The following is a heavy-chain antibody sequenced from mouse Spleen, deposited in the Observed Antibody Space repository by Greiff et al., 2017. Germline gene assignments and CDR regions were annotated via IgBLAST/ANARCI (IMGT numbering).Heavy chain of an antibody. CDR3: TRQYYDYDVGFAY. CDR1: GYTFTDYE. Sequence: VQLQQSGAELVRPGASVTLSCKASGYTFTDYEMHWVKQTPVHGLEWIGAIDPETGGTAYNQKFKGKAILTADKSSSTAYMELRSLTSEDSAVYYCTRQYYDYDVGFAYWGQGTLVTVSA. D-gene: IGHD2-4*01. J-gene: IGHJ3*01. V-gene: IGHV1-15*01. CDR2: IDPETGGT.